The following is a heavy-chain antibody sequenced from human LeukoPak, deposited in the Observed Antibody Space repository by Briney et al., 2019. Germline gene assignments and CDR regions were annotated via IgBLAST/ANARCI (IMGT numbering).Heavy chain of an antibody. CDR1: GYTFTIYY. CDR3: ARQGYDSSGYALYYFDY. J-gene: IGHJ4*02. Sequence: ASVTVSFTASGYTFTIYYIHWVRQAPGQGNERMGVINPSGGKTSNAQKFQGRVTITRDTSTSIVYMELSSLRSEDTAVYYCARQGYDSSGYALYYFDYWGQGTLVTVSS. D-gene: IGHD3-22*01. CDR2: INPSGGKT. V-gene: IGHV1-46*01.